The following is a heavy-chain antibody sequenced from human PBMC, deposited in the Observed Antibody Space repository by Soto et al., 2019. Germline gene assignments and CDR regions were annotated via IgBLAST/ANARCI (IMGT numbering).Heavy chain of an antibody. D-gene: IGHD1-26*01. CDR2: IYYSGST. V-gene: IGHV4-59*01. J-gene: IGHJ4*02. CDR1: GGSISSYY. CDR3: ERGSSGSYRY. Sequence: PSETLSLTCTVSGGSISSYYWSWIRQPPGKGLEWIGYIYYSGSTNYNPSLKSRVTISVDTSKNQFSLKLSSVTAADTAVYYCERGSSGSYRYWGQGTLVTVSS.